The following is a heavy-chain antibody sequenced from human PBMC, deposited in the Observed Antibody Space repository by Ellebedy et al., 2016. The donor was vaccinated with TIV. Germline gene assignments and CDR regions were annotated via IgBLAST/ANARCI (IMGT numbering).Heavy chain of an antibody. Sequence: MPSETLSLTCTLLRGSISSRTRYWGWFRQTPEKGLEWIGTVYFTGTTYYNPSFSSRVTLSADMSNNQFSLLLTSVTAEDKAVYYCATARRDPLYYGVDVWGRGTTVTVSS. CDR3: ATARRDPLYYGVDV. CDR2: VYFTGTT. V-gene: IGHV4-39*01. J-gene: IGHJ6*02. D-gene: IGHD6-13*01. CDR1: RGSISSRTRY.